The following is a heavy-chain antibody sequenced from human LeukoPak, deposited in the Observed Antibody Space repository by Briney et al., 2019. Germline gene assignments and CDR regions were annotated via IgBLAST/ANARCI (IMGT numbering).Heavy chain of an antibody. CDR3: AKDTGYCGGDCYSY. D-gene: IGHD2-21*02. V-gene: IGHV3-23*01. CDR2: ISVSGGST. CDR1: GFTFSRYA. J-gene: IGHJ4*02. Sequence: GRSLRLSCAASGFTFSRYAMSWVRQAPGKGLEWVSTISVSGGSTYYADSVKGRFTISRDNSKNTLYLQMNSLRAEDTAVYYCAKDTGYCGGDCYSYWGQGTLVTVSS.